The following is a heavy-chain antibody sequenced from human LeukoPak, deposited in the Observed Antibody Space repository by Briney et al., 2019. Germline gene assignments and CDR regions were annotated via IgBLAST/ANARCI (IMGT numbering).Heavy chain of an antibody. Sequence: GESLKISCETSGYSFTTYWIGWVRQMPGTGLEWVGAIYPDDSDTRHSPSFQGQVTISADKSISTAYLQWSSLKASDTAMYYCARHSQTVVIDYWGQGTLVTVSS. D-gene: IGHD4-23*01. J-gene: IGHJ4*02. V-gene: IGHV5-51*01. CDR2: IYPDDSDT. CDR1: GYSFTTYW. CDR3: ARHSQTVVIDY.